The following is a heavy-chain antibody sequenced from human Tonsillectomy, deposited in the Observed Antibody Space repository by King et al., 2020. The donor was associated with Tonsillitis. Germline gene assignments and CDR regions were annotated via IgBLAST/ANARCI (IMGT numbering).Heavy chain of an antibody. D-gene: IGHD6-13*01. Sequence: QLVQSGAEVKKPGESLKISCKGSGYSFTSYWIGWVRHMPGKGLDWMGILYPGDSYTRHSPSFQGQVTISADKSISTAYLQWSSLRASDTAMYYCARRIIAAADGGFDIWGQGTMVTVSS. V-gene: IGHV5-51*03. CDR3: ARRIIAAADGGFDI. J-gene: IGHJ3*02. CDR2: LYPGDSYT. CDR1: GYSFTSYW.